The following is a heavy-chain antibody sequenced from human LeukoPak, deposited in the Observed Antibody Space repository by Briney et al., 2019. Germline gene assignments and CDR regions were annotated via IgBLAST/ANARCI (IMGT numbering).Heavy chain of an antibody. J-gene: IGHJ4*02. CDR1: GGSISSHY. CDR2: IYYSGST. D-gene: IGHD3-10*01. Sequence: ETPSLTCTVSGGSISSHYWTWIGQPPGKGLEWIGYIYYSGSTNYNPSIKSRVTISVDTSNHQFSLRLRSVTAADTAVYYCARMEYYGSGSYNFLDYWCQESRLIVSS. V-gene: IGHV4-59*08. CDR3: ARMEYYGSGSYNFLDY.